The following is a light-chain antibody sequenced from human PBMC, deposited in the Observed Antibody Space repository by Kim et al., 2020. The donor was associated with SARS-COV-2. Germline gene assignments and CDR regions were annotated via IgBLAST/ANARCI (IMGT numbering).Light chain of an antibody. CDR1: SSLVGDYNY. V-gene: IGLV2-14*03. Sequence: QSALTQPASVSGSPGQSITISCTGTSSLVGDYNYVSWYQQHPDKAPKLIIYDVSDRPSGVSTHFSGSESGNTASLTISGLQAADEADYYCTSYTGADTVVFGGGTQLTVL. CDR2: DVS. CDR3: TSYTGADTVV. J-gene: IGLJ2*01.